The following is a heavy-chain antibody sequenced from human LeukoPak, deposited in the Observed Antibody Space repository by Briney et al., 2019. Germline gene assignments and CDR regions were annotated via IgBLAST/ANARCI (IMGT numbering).Heavy chain of an antibody. CDR2: ISDSGGDT. Sequence: PGVSLRLSCVASGFTFGSYAMSWVRQAPGQGLDWVSAISDSGGDTYSADSVKGRFIISRDNSKNTLNLQMNSLRAEDTAIYYCAKGSAAGRPYYFDNWGQGTLATVSS. CDR1: GFTFGSYA. CDR3: AKGSAAGRPYYFDN. J-gene: IGHJ4*02. V-gene: IGHV3-23*01. D-gene: IGHD6-6*01.